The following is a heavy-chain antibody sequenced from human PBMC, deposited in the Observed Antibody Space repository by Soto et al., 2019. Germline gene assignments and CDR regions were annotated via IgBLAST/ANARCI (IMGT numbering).Heavy chain of an antibody. J-gene: IGHJ4*02. CDR1: GFTFSSYA. Sequence: PGGSLRLSCAASGFTFSSYAMSWVRQAPGKGLEWVSAISGSGGSTYYADSVKGRFTISRDNSKNTLYLQMNSLRAEDTAVYYCAKDPHYDYIWGSYRSPFDYWGQGTLVTVSS. V-gene: IGHV3-23*01. CDR2: ISGSGGST. CDR3: AKDPHYDYIWGSYRSPFDY. D-gene: IGHD3-16*02.